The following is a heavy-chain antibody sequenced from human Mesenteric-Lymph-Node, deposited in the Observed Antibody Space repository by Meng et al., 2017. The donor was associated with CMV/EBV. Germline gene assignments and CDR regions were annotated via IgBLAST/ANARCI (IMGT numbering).Heavy chain of an antibody. CDR3: ARGSSYDILTGYFDY. CDR1: GGSFSGYY. CDR2: INHSGST. Sequence: QVPFQQAGAGLLETSATRSVTFAVYGGSFSGYYWKWIRQSPEKGLEWIGEINHSGSTTYNPYSTSRIIISVDTSTNQISLNMSSVTAADTAVYYCARGSSYDILTGYFDYWGQGALVTVSS. J-gene: IGHJ4*02. D-gene: IGHD3-9*01. V-gene: IGHV4-34*02.